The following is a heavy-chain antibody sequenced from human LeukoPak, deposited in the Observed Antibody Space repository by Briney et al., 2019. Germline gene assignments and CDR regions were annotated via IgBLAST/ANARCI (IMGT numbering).Heavy chain of an antibody. CDR2: IYYSGST. CDR3: ASGLWFGGLDY. CDR1: GGSISSYY. V-gene: IGHV4-59*01. J-gene: IGHJ4*02. Sequence: SETLSLTCTVSGGSISSYYWSWIRQPPGKGLEWIGYIYYSGSTNYNPSLKSRVTISVDTSKNQFSLKLSSVTAADTAVYYCASGLWFGGLDYWGQGTLVTVSS. D-gene: IGHD3-10*01.